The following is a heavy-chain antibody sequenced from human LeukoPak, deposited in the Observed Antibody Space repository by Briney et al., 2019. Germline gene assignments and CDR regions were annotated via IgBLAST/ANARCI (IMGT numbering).Heavy chain of an antibody. D-gene: IGHD2-15*01. Sequence: SETLSLTCTVSGGSISSSSYYWGWIRQPPGKGLEWIGSIYYSGSTYYNPSLKSRVTISVDTSKNQFSLKLSSVTAADTAVYYCARLKDSFDAFDIWGQGTMATVSS. V-gene: IGHV4-39*01. CDR2: IYYSGST. CDR1: GGSISSSSYY. J-gene: IGHJ3*02. CDR3: ARLKDSFDAFDI.